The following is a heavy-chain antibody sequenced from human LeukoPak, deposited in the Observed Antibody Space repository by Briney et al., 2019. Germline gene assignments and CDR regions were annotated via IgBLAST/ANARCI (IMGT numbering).Heavy chain of an antibody. CDR3: ARGGTTFEH. V-gene: IGHV3-7*01. CDR2: IKYDGNEK. J-gene: IGHJ4*02. D-gene: IGHD1-1*01. CDR1: GFTFSVSW. Sequence: PGGSLRLSCAASGFTFSVSWMSWVRQAPGKGPEWVANIKYDGNEKYYVDSVKGRFTISRDNAKNSLYLQMNSLSAEDTAVYYCARGGTTFEHWGQGTLVTVSS.